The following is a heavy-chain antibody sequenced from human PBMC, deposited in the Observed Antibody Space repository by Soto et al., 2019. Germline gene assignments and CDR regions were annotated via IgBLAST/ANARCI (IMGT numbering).Heavy chain of an antibody. D-gene: IGHD2-2*01. CDR1: GYSFMKYG. J-gene: IGHJ4*02. CDR3: AREASVLIPAAQPSRFDS. CDR2: ISPYSGYT. V-gene: IGHV1-18*01. Sequence: ASVKVSCNGFGYSFMKYGINWVRQAPGQGLEWVGWISPYSGYTHSAQKFHGRLTLTTDTAASTAYMELRILRSADTALYYCAREASVLIPAAQPSRFDSWGQGTLVTVSS.